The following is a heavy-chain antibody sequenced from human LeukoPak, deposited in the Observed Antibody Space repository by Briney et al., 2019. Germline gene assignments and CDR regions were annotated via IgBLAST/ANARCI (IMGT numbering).Heavy chain of an antibody. J-gene: IGHJ4*02. V-gene: IGHV1-24*01. CDR1: GYTFTRYD. CDR3: ATDKLVGATSPSAIDY. CDR2: FDPEDGET. D-gene: IGHD1-26*01. Sequence: ASVKVSCTASGYTFTRYDINWVRQAPGKGLEWMGGFDPEDGETIYAQKFQGRVTMTEDTSTDTAYMELSSLRSEDTAVYYCATDKLVGATSPSAIDYWGQGTLVTVSS.